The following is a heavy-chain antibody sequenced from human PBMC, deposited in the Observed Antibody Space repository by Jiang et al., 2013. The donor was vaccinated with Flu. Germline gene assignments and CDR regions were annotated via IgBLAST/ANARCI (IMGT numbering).Heavy chain of an antibody. D-gene: IGHD3-22*01. CDR3: ATVWLHRWYFFDS. J-gene: IGHJ4*02. CDR1: GYTLTELS. Sequence: GAEVKKPGASVKVSCKVSGYTLTELSMHWVRQAPGKGLEWMGGFDPEDGETIYAQKFQGRVTMTEDRYTDTAYMELSSLRSEDTAVYYCATVWLHRWYFFDSWGQGTLVTVSS. V-gene: IGHV1-24*01. CDR2: FDPEDGET.